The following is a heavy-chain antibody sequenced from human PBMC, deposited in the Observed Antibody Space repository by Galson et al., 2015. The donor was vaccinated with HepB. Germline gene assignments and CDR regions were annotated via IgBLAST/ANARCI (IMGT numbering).Heavy chain of an antibody. CDR2: IKQDGSEK. J-gene: IGHJ3*02. D-gene: IGHD6-19*01. CDR1: GFTFSSYW. CDR3: ARDRQQWLVVGFDI. V-gene: IGHV3-7*03. Sequence: LRLSCAASGFTFSSYWMSWVRQAPGKGLEWVANIKQDGSEKYYVDSVKGRFTISRDNAKNSLYLQMNSLRAEDTSVYYCARDRQQWLVVGFDIWGQGTMVTVSS.